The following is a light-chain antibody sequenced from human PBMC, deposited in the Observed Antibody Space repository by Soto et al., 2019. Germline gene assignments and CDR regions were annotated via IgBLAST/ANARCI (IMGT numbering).Light chain of an antibody. Sequence: DIQMTQSPSSVSASVGDRVTISCRASQGIATWLAWYQQQPGKAPNLLIYGASSLQSGVPSRFSGSGSGTDFTLTISSLQPEDFVTYYCQQLSTYPLTFGGGTKVDIK. CDR3: QQLSTYPLT. V-gene: IGKV1-12*01. CDR2: GAS. CDR1: QGIATW. J-gene: IGKJ4*01.